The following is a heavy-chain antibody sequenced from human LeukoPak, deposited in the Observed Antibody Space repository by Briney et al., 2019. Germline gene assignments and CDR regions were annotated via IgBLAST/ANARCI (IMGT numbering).Heavy chain of an antibody. J-gene: IGHJ4*02. Sequence: GGSLRLSCAASGFTFSSYSMNWVRQAPEKGLEWVSSISSSSSYMYYADSVKGRFTISRDNAKNSLYLQMNSLRAEDTAVYYCAREDEYSSSSAYWGQGTLVTVSS. CDR2: ISSSSSYM. CDR1: GFTFSSYS. CDR3: AREDEYSSSSAY. V-gene: IGHV3-21*01. D-gene: IGHD6-6*01.